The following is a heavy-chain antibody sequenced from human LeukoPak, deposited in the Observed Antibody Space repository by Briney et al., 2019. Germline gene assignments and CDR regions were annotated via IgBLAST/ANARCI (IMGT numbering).Heavy chain of an antibody. CDR2: IIPIFGTA. V-gene: IGHV1-69*13. D-gene: IGHD6-19*01. CDR1: GGTFSSYA. CDR3: ASNRQWLVNGYYFDY. Sequence: SVKVSCKASGGTFSSYAISWVRQAPGQGLEWMGGIIPIFGTANYAQKFQGRVTITADESTSTAYMELSSLRSEDTAVYYCASNRQWLVNGYYFDYWGRGTLVTVSS. J-gene: IGHJ4*02.